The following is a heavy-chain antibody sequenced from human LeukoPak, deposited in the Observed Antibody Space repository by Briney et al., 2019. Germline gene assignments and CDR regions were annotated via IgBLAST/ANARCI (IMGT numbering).Heavy chain of an antibody. CDR2: INSDGSST. D-gene: IGHD6-19*01. J-gene: IGHJ4*02. CDR3: ARSSPRIAVAGY. CDR1: GFNFSSYW. Sequence: PGGSLRLSCAASGFNFSSYWMHWVRQAPGKGLVWVSRINSDGSSTSYADSVKGRFTISRDNAKNTLYLQMNSLRAEDTAVYYCARSSPRIAVAGYWGQGTLVTVSS. V-gene: IGHV3-74*01.